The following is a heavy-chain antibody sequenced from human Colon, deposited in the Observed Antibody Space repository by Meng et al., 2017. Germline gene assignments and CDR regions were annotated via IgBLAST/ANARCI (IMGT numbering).Heavy chain of an antibody. CDR2: MSDSGTT. J-gene: IGHJ4*02. D-gene: IGHD4-17*01. Sequence: QVHLHESGPGLVRPSVDLSLVCTVSGGSIKSGGYHWSWVRQHPGKGLEYIGFMSDSGTTDYNPSLRSRVSISEIGSSKNQFSLTLRSVTAADTATYFCVRDTLYGTDYWGQGVLVTVSS. CDR1: GGSIKSGGYH. CDR3: VRDTLYGTDY. V-gene: IGHV4-31*03.